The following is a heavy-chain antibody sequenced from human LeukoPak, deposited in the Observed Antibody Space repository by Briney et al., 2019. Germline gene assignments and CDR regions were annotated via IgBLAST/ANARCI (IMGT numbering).Heavy chain of an antibody. Sequence: GGSLRLSSAASGFTVSSNYMSWVRQAPGKGLEWVSVIYSGGSTYYADSVKGRFTISRDNSKNTLYLQMNSLRAEDTAVYYCARSPIPARYYYYYMDVWGKGTTVTVSS. CDR3: ARSPIPARYYYYYMDV. CDR2: IYSGGST. V-gene: IGHV3-53*01. CDR1: GFTVSSNY. J-gene: IGHJ6*03.